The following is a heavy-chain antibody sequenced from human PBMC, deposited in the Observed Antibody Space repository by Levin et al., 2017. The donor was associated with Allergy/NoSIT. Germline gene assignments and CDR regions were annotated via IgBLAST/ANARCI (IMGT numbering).Heavy chain of an antibody. CDR3: AHRNSSRITIFGVVIDNPSNGDWFDP. J-gene: IGHJ5*02. Sequence: SGPTLVKPTQTRTLTCTFSGFSLSTSGVGVGWIRQPPGKALEWLALIYWDDDKRYSPSLKSRLTITKDTSKNQVVLTMTNMDPVDTATYYCAHRNSSRITIFGVVIDNPSNGDWFDPWGQGTLVTVS. V-gene: IGHV2-5*02. CDR1: GFSLSTSGVG. CDR2: IYWDDDK. D-gene: IGHD3-3*01.